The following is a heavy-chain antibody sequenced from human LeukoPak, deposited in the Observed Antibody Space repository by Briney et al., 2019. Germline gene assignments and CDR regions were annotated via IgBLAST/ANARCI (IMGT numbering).Heavy chain of an antibody. V-gene: IGHV3-21*01. Sequence: PGGSLRLSCAASGFIFSSYSMNWVHQAPGKGLEWVSSVSSRSNYIYYADSVKGRFTISRDNAKNSLYLQMITPRAEDTAVYYCARDYDFWSGYYTGIFDYWGQGTLVTVSS. CDR2: VSSRSNYI. J-gene: IGHJ4*02. CDR3: ARDYDFWSGYYTGIFDY. CDR1: GFIFSSYS. D-gene: IGHD3-3*01.